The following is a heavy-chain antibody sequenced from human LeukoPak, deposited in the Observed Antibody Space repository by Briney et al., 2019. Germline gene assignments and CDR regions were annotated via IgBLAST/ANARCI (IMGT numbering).Heavy chain of an antibody. CDR1: GFTFSSYA. V-gene: IGHV3-23*01. Sequence: QAGGSLRLSCAASGFTFSSYAMSWVRQARGKGLEWVSAISGSGGSTYYADSVKGRFTISRDNSKNTLYLQMNSLRAEDTAVYYCARRLYDYALPDYWGQGTLVTVSS. CDR3: ARRLYDYALPDY. D-gene: IGHD3-16*01. CDR2: ISGSGGST. J-gene: IGHJ4*02.